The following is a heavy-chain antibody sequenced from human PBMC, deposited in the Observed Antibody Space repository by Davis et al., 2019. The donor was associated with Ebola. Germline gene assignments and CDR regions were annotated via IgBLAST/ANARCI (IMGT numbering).Heavy chain of an antibody. CDR3: ARDPVVTPFDY. CDR1: GYTFTSYY. CDR2: MNPNSGNT. Sequence: AASVKVSCKASGYTFTSYYMHWVRQAPGQGLEWMGWMNPNSGNTGYAQKFQGRVTMTRDTSISTAYMELSRLRSDDTAVYYCARDPVVTPFDYWGQGTLVTVSS. J-gene: IGHJ4*02. V-gene: IGHV1-2*02. D-gene: IGHD4-23*01.